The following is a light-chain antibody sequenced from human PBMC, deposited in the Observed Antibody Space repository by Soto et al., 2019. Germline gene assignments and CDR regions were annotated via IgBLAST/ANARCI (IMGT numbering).Light chain of an antibody. V-gene: IGKV1-13*02. CDR1: QGISSA. J-gene: IGKJ5*01. CDR3: QQFNSYPPT. Sequence: AIQLTQSPSSLSASVGDRVTITCRASQGISSALAWYQQKPGKAPKLLIYDASSLESGVPSRFSGSGSGTGFTLTISSLQPEDFATYCCQQFNSYPPTFGQGTRLEIK. CDR2: DAS.